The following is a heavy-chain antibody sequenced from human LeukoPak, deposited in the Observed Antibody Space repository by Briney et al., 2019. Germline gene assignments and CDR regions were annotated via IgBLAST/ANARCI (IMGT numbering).Heavy chain of an antibody. V-gene: IGHV4-4*07. CDR2: IYTSGST. Sequence: SETLSLTCTVSGGSISSYYWSWIRQPAGKGLEWIGHIYTSGSTNYNPSLKSRVTMSVDTSKNQFSLKLSSVTAADTAVYYCARRSIVATVFDAFDIWGQGTMVTVSS. CDR1: GGSISSYY. CDR3: ARRSIVATVFDAFDI. J-gene: IGHJ3*02. D-gene: IGHD5-12*01.